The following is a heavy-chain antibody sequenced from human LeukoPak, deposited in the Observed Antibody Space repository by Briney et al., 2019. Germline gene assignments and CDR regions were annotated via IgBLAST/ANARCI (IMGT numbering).Heavy chain of an antibody. D-gene: IGHD2-15*01. CDR2: IYSGDSDT. Sequence: GESLKISCKGSGYSFTSYWIGWVRQMPGKGLEWMGIIYSGDSDTRYSPSYQGQVTISADKSISTAYLQWSSQKASDTAMYYCARRGRYCSCGSCYTPSYYFDYWGQGTLVTVA. CDR3: ARRGRYCSCGSCYTPSYYFDY. J-gene: IGHJ4*02. V-gene: IGHV5-51*01. CDR1: GYSFTSYW.